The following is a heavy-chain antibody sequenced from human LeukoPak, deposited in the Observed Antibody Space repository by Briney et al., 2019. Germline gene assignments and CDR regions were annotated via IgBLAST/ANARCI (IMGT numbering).Heavy chain of an antibody. CDR2: IKPDGSEK. CDR3: ARLSPVTMIVVSYWYFDL. Sequence: GGSLRLSCAASSFAFGDYWMTWVRQAPGKGLEWVANIKPDGSEKSYVDSVKGRFAISRDNAKNSLYLQMNSLRAEDTALYYCARLSPVTMIVVSYWYFDLWGRGTLVTVSS. D-gene: IGHD3-22*01. CDR1: SFAFGDYW. J-gene: IGHJ2*01. V-gene: IGHV3-7*01.